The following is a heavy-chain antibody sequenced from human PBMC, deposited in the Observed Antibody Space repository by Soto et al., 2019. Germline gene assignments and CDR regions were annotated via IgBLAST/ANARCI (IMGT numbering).Heavy chain of an antibody. CDR3: ARANPGRDGFLEWFTRPNYYYYYMDV. CDR1: GYTFTSYD. D-gene: IGHD3-3*01. CDR2: MNPNSGNT. J-gene: IGHJ6*03. Sequence: ASVKVSCKASGYTFTSYDINWVRQATGQGLEWMGWMNPNSGNTGYAQKFQGRVTMTRNTSISTAYMELSSLRTEDTAVYYCARANPGRDGFLEWFTRPNYYYYYMDVWGKGTTVTVSS. V-gene: IGHV1-8*01.